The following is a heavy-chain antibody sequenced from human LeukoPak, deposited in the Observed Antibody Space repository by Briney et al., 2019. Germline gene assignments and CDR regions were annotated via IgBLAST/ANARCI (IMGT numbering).Heavy chain of an antibody. V-gene: IGHV1-69*04. J-gene: IGHJ3*02. CDR3: AREGSELDAFDI. CDR2: IIPILGIA. CDR1: GGTFSSYA. D-gene: IGHD3-10*01. Sequence: ASVKVSCKASGGTFSSYAISWVRQAPGQGLEWMGRIIPILGIANYAQKFQGRVTITADKSTSTAYMELSSLRSEDTAVYYCAREGSELDAFDIWGQGTMVTVSS.